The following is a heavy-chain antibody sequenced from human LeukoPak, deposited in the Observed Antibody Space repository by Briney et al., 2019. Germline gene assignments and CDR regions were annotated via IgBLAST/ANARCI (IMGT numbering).Heavy chain of an antibody. J-gene: IGHJ6*02. CDR1: GFTFSSYA. V-gene: IGHV3-30-3*01. Sequence: GGSLRLSCAASGFTFSSYAMHWVRQAPGKGLEWVAVISYDGSNKYYADSVKGRFTISRDNSKNTLYLQMNSLRAEDTAVYYCARGHYATPYGMGVWGQGTTVTVSS. CDR2: ISYDGSNK. D-gene: IGHD3-16*01. CDR3: ARGHYATPYGMGV.